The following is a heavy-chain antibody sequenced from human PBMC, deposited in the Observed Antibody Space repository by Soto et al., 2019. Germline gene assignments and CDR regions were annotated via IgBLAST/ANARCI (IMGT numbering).Heavy chain of an antibody. J-gene: IGHJ6*02. V-gene: IGHV1-2*02. Sequence: ASVKVSCKASGYTFTGYYMHWVRQAPGQGLEWMGWINPNSGGTNYAQKFQGRVTTTRDTSISTAYMELSRLRSDDTAVYYCARGGNGSGSSYYYYYYGMDVWGQGTTVTVSS. CDR3: ARGGNGSGSSYYYYYYGMDV. CDR2: INPNSGGT. CDR1: GYTFTGYY. D-gene: IGHD3-10*01.